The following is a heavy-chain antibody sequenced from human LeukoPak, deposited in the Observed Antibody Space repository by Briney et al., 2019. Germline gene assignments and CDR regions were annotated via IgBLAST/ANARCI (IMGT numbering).Heavy chain of an antibody. CDR3: TRSPKSDSSGYYIP. D-gene: IGHD3-22*01. J-gene: IGHJ5*02. Sequence: ASVKVSCKASGYTFTSYGISWVRQAPGHGLEYMGWISAYNGNTNYAQKLQGRVTLTTDTSTSTAYMELRSLRSDGTAVYYCTRSPKSDSSGYYIPWGQGTLVTVSS. CDR1: GYTFTSYG. V-gene: IGHV1-18*01. CDR2: ISAYNGNT.